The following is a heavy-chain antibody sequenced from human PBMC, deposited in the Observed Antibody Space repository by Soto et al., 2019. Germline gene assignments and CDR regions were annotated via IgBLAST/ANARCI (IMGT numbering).Heavy chain of an antibody. CDR1: GGSVSSEAHF. Sequence: SETLSLTCAVFGGSVSSEAHFWSWIRQPPGKGLEWIGYIYHSGITNSNPSLKGRLTISVDKSTNHFSLSLASVTAADTAIYYCAREDMSGTYYFDSWGQGTRVTVSS. CDR3: AREDMSGTYYFDS. D-gene: IGHD1-26*01. V-gene: IGHV4-61*03. J-gene: IGHJ4*02. CDR2: IYHSGIT.